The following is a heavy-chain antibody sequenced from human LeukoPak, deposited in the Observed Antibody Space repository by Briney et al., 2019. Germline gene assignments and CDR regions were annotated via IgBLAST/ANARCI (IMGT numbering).Heavy chain of an antibody. CDR1: GGSFSGCY. CDR3: ALAAAGTRGGIDY. J-gene: IGHJ4*02. CDR2: INHSGST. D-gene: IGHD6-13*01. V-gene: IGHV4-34*01. Sequence: PSETLSLTCAVYGGSFSGCYWSWIRQPPGKGLEWIGEINHSGSTNYNPSLKSRVTISVDTSKNQFSLKLSSVTAADTAVYYCALAAAGTRGGIDYWGQGTLVTVSS.